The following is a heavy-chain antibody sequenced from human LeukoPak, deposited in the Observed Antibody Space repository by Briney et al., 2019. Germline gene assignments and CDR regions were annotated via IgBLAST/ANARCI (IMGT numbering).Heavy chain of an antibody. V-gene: IGHV3-23*01. Sequence: HTGGSLRLSCAGSGFTFRNYAMSWVRQAPGKGLEWVSAISGAGYNTYYADSVKGRFTLSRDNSKNTLFLQMNSLRAEDTALYYCAKDLKEGFCSTTSCYGIDSWGQGTLVTVSS. D-gene: IGHD2-2*01. CDR3: AKDLKEGFCSTTSCYGIDS. J-gene: IGHJ4*02. CDR1: GFTFRNYA. CDR2: ISGAGYNT.